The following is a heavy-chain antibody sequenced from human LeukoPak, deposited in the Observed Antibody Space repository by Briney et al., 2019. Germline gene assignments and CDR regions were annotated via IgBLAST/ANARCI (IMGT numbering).Heavy chain of an antibody. CDR1: GFTVSTYS. D-gene: IGHD3-16*02. J-gene: IGHJ4*02. CDR2: ISSSSTYT. Sequence: GGSLRLSCAASGFTVSTYSMNWVRQAPGKGLEWVSSISSSSTYTYYADSLKGRFTISRDNAKNSLYLQMNSLRAEDTAVYYCARLLYDYIWGSSRSYYFDFWGQGTLVTVSS. V-gene: IGHV3-21*01. CDR3: ARLLYDYIWGSSRSYYFDF.